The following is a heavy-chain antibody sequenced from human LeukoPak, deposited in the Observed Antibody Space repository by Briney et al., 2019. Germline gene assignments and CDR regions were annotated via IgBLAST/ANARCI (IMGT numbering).Heavy chain of an antibody. CDR2: IYYSGST. J-gene: IGHJ4*02. V-gene: IGHV4-59*01. D-gene: IGHD5-18*01. CDR3: AGSNTAIDY. CDR1: GGSISSYY. Sequence: SETLSLTCTVSGGSISSYYWSWIRQPPGKGLEWIGYIYYSGSTNYNPSLKTRVTISVDTSKSQFSLKLSSVTAADSAVYYCAGSNTAIDYWGQGTRVTVSS.